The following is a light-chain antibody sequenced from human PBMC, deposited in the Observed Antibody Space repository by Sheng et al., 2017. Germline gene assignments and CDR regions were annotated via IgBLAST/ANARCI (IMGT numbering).Light chain of an antibody. J-gene: IGKJ3*01. CDR1: QSVSSS. V-gene: IGKV3-11*01. Sequence: EIVLTQSPATLSLSPGERATLSCRASQSVSSSLAWYQQKPGQAPRLLIYDASNRATGIPARFSGSGSGTDFTLTISSLEPEDFAVYYCQQRSKWPVTFGPGTKVEYQT. CDR3: QQRSKWPVT. CDR2: DAS.